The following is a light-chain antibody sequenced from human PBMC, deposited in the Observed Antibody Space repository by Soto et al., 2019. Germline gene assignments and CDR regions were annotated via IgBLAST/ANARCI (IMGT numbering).Light chain of an antibody. CDR2: GNS. CDR3: QSYDSILSGSV. CDR1: SSNIGAGYD. J-gene: IGLJ2*01. V-gene: IGLV1-40*01. Sequence: QSVLTQPPSVSVAPGQRGTISCTGSSSNIGAGYDVHWYQQLPGTAPKLLIYGNSNRPSGVPDRFSGSKSGTSASLAITGLQAEDEADYYCQSYDSILSGSVFGGGTKLTVL.